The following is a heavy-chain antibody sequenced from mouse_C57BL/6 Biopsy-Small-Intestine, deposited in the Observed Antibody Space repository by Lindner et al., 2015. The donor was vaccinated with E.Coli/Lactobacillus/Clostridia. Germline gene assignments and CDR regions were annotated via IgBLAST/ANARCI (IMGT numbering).Heavy chain of an antibody. CDR2: IYPGDGDT. CDR1: GYAFSSYW. V-gene: IGHV1-80*01. J-gene: IGHJ3*01. Sequence: LQESGASVKISCKASGYAFSSYWMNWVKQRPGKGLEWIGQIYPGDGDTNYNGKFKGKATLTADKSSSTAYMQLSSLTSEDSAVYFCARSGYGGWFAYWGQGTLVTVSA. D-gene: IGHD2-2*01. CDR3: ARSGYGGWFAY.